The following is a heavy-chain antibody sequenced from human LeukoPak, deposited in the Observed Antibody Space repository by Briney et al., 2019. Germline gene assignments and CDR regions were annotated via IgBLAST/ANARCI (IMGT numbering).Heavy chain of an antibody. Sequence: PGGSLRLSCAASGFTFSSYAMSWVRQAPGKGLEWVSAISAGGSTYCADSVKGRFTISRDTSKNTLYLQMNSLRAEDTAVYYCAKDEARWLQLGDNWGQRTLVTVSS. D-gene: IGHD5-24*01. CDR2: ISAGGST. CDR3: AKDEARWLQLGDN. V-gene: IGHV3-23*01. CDR1: GFTFSSYA. J-gene: IGHJ4*02.